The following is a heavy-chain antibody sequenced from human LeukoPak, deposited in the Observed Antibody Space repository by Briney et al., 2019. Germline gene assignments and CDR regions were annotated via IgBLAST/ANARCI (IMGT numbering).Heavy chain of an antibody. CDR2: IYYSGST. CDR3: AREGNLGYCSSTSCYFFDP. D-gene: IGHD2-2*01. V-gene: IGHV4-30-4*01. Sequence: SETLSLTCAVSGGSISSSNWWSWVRQPPGKGLEWIGYIYYSGSTYYNPSLKSRVTISVDTSKNQFSLKLSSATAADTAVYYCAREGNLGYCSSTSCYFFDPWGQGTLVTVSS. CDR1: GGSISSSNW. J-gene: IGHJ5*02.